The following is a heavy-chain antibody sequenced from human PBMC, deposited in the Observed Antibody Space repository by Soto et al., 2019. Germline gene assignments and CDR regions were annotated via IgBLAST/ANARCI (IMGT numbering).Heavy chain of an antibody. D-gene: IGHD3-3*01. V-gene: IGHV1-24*01. CDR2: FDPEDGET. Sequence: ASVKVSCKVSGYTLTELSMHWVRQAPGKGLEWMGGFDPEDGETIYAQKFQGRVTMTEDTSTDTAYMELSSLRSEDTAVYYCAFGFWSGYYLDPWGQGTLVTVSS. CDR1: GYTLTELS. CDR3: AFGFWSGYYLDP. J-gene: IGHJ5*02.